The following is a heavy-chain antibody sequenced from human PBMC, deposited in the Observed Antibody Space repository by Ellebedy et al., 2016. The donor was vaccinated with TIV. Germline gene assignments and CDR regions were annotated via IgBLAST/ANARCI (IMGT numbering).Heavy chain of an antibody. J-gene: IGHJ5*02. D-gene: IGHD3-10*01. CDR1: Y. Sequence: YMNWIRQAPGKGLEWIGSIYYSGSTYYNPSLKSRVTMSVDTSKSQFSLKLTSVTAADTAVYYCARWFGELLYVRWFDPWGQGTLVTVSS. V-gene: IGHV4-39*01. CDR3: ARWFGELLYVRWFDP. CDR2: IYYSGST.